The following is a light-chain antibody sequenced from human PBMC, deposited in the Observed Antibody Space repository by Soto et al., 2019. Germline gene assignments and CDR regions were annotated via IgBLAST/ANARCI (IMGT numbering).Light chain of an antibody. J-gene: IGLJ1*01. V-gene: IGLV2-14*01. CDR1: SSDVGGYNY. Sequence: QSVLTQAASVAGSPGQSITISCTGSSSDVGGYNYVSWYQQHPGKAPKLIIYAVSNRPSGVSNRFSGSKSGNTATLTISGLQAEDEADYYCCSYTVSGTYVFGTGTKGTAL. CDR2: AVS. CDR3: CSYTVSGTYV.